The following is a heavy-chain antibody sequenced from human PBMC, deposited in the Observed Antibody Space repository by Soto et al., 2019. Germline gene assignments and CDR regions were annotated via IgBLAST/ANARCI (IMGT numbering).Heavy chain of an antibody. CDR3: ARDLCSGGSCYPSAFDY. Sequence: GASVKVSCKASGYTFTSYGISWVRQAPGQGLEWMGWISAYNGNTNYAQKLQGRVTMTTDTSTSTAYMELRSLRSDDTAVYYCARDLCSGGSCYPSAFDYWGQGTLVTVSS. CDR2: ISAYNGNT. J-gene: IGHJ4*02. V-gene: IGHV1-18*01. D-gene: IGHD2-15*01. CDR1: GYTFTSYG.